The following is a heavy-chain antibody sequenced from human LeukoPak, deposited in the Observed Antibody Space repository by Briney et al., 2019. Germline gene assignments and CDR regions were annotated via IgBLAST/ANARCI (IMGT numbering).Heavy chain of an antibody. Sequence: GGSLRLSCAASGFTFSSYGMHWVRQAPGKGLEWVAVISYDGSNKYYADSVKGRFTISRDNSKNTLYLQMNSLRAEDTAVHYCAKAPPHSSSWYVDYWGQGTLVTVSS. CDR2: ISYDGSNK. J-gene: IGHJ4*02. D-gene: IGHD6-13*01. CDR3: AKAPPHSSSWYVDY. V-gene: IGHV3-30*18. CDR1: GFTFSSYG.